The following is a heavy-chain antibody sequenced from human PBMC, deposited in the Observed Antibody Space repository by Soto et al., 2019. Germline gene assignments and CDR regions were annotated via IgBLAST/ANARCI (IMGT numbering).Heavy chain of an antibody. CDR3: ARDQLVTTVTTISDY. CDR2: ISAYNGNT. Sequence: QVQLVQSGAEVKKPGASVKVSCKASGYTFTSYGISWVRHAPGQGLEWMGWISAYNGNTNYAQKLQGRVTTTTDTSTSTAYMELRSLRSDDTAVYYCARDQLVTTVTTISDYWGQGTLVTVSS. J-gene: IGHJ4*02. D-gene: IGHD4-17*01. CDR1: GYTFTSYG. V-gene: IGHV1-18*01.